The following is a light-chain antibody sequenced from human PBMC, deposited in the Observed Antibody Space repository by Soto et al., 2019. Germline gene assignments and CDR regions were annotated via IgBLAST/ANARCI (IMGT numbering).Light chain of an antibody. V-gene: IGLV3-1*01. J-gene: IGLJ1*01. Sequence: SYELTQPPSVSVSPGQTASITCSGDELGDKYDCWYQQKPGQSPVMVIYEDRKRPSGIPERFSGSNSGNTATLTISGTQTMDEADYYCQTWDSSTGVFGTGTKVTVL. CDR1: ELGDKY. CDR2: EDR. CDR3: QTWDSSTGV.